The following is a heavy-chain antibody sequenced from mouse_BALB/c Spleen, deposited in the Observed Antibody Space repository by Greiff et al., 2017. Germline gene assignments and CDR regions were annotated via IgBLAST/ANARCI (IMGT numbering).Heavy chain of an antibody. D-gene: IGHD1-1*01. V-gene: IGHV3-2*02. Sequence: EVHLVESGPGLVKPSQSLSLTCTVTGYSITSDYAWNWIRQFPGNKLEWMGYISYSGSTSYNPSLKSRISITRDTSKNQFFLQLNSVTTEDTATCYCARRGHYGSTSSWFAYWGQGTLVTVSA. J-gene: IGHJ3*01. CDR1: GYSITSDYA. CDR3: ARRGHYGSTSSWFAY. CDR2: ISYSGST.